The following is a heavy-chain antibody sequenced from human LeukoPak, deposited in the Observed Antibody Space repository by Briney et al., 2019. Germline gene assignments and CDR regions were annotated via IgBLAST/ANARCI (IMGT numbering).Heavy chain of an antibody. CDR2: VYTTGST. CDR1: GGSISSGNYY. CDR3: ARQGYDYVWGSREYYFDY. Sequence: SETLSLTCTVSGGSISSGNYYWIWIRQPAGKGLEWIGRVYTTGSTDYNPSLKSRVTMSVDTSKNQFSLKLISVTAADTAVYYCARQGYDYVWGSREYYFDYWGQGTLVTVSS. D-gene: IGHD3-16*01. J-gene: IGHJ4*02. V-gene: IGHV4-61*02.